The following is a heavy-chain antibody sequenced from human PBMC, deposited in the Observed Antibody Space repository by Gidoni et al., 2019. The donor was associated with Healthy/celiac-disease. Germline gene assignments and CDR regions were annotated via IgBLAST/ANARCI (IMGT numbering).Heavy chain of an antibody. CDR2: INHSGST. CDR1: GGSFSGYY. V-gene: IGHV4-34*01. Sequence: QVQLQQWGAGLLKPSETLSLTCAVYGGSFSGYYWSWIRQPPGKGLEWIGEINHSGSTNYNPSLKSRVTISVDTSKNQFSLKLSSVTAADTAVYYCARSPSSSVTRGDWGQGTLVTVSS. J-gene: IGHJ4*02. D-gene: IGHD4-17*01. CDR3: ARSPSSSVTRGD.